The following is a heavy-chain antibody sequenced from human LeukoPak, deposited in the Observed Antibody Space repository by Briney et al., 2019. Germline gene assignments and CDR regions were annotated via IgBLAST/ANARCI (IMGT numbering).Heavy chain of an antibody. Sequence: GGSLRLSCAASGFTFSSYAMSWVRQAPGKGLEWVSAISGSGGSTYYADSVKGRFTISRDNSKNTLYLQMNSLRAEDTAVYYCAKDADILTGYYSYYFDYWGQGTLVTVSS. V-gene: IGHV3-23*01. CDR2: ISGSGGST. CDR3: AKDADILTGYYSYYFDY. D-gene: IGHD3-9*01. CDR1: GFTFSSYA. J-gene: IGHJ4*02.